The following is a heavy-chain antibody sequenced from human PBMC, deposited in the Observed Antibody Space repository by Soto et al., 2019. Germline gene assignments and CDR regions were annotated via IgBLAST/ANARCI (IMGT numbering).Heavy chain of an antibody. CDR3: ARASTRQGEMDTAMVGHYYYYMDV. J-gene: IGHJ6*03. V-gene: IGHV3-74*01. Sequence: EVQLVESGGGLVQPGGSLRLSCAASGFTFSSYWMHWVRQAPGKGLVWVSRINSDGSSTSYADSVKGRFTISRDNAKNTLYLQMNSLRAEDTAVYYCARASTRQGEMDTAMVGHYYYYMDVWGKGTTVTVSS. D-gene: IGHD5-18*01. CDR1: GFTFSSYW. CDR2: INSDGSST.